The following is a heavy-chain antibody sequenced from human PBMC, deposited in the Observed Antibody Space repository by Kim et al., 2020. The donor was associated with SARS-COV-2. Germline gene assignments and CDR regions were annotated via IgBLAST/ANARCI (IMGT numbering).Heavy chain of an antibody. CDR2: INAGNGNT. Sequence: ASVKVSCKASGYTFTSYAMHWVRQAPGQRLEWMGWINAGNGNTKYSQKFQGRVTITRDTSASTAYMELSSLRSEDTAVYYCARSWVYGDYDSYYYGMDVWGQGTTVTVSS. CDR1: GYTFTSYA. D-gene: IGHD4-17*01. J-gene: IGHJ6*02. CDR3: ARSWVYGDYDSYYYGMDV. V-gene: IGHV1-3*01.